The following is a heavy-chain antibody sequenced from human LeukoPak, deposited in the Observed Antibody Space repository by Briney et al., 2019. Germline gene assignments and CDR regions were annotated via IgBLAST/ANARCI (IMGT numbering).Heavy chain of an antibody. D-gene: IGHD3-10*01. CDR1: GFTFDDYG. J-gene: IGHJ4*02. CDR3: ASVTARDYYTSGSYPPPFDS. Sequence: GGSLRLSCVASGFTFDDYGMSWVRQAPGKGLEWVSYISGSGDTIYYAASVRGRFTISRDNAKNSLYLQMNSLRAEDTAVYYCASVTARDYYTSGSYPPPFDSWGQGTLLTVSS. CDR2: ISGSGDTI. V-gene: IGHV3-48*03.